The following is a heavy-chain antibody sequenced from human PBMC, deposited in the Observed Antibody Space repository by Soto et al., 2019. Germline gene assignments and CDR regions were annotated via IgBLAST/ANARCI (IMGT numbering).Heavy chain of an antibody. CDR3: SRGRFDFGDYGGPIGY. J-gene: IGHJ4*02. D-gene: IGHD4-17*01. CDR1: GVSLSGYY. V-gene: IGHV4-34*01. Sequence: QVQLQQCGAGLLKPSETLSLTCTVYGVSLSGYYWSWIRQPPGKGLEWIGEINESGSTNYNPPLKRPVTLAVEASKKQLSLNLSSVTAAATTVYFCSRGRFDFGDYGGPIGYWGQGTQVTVSS. CDR2: INESGST.